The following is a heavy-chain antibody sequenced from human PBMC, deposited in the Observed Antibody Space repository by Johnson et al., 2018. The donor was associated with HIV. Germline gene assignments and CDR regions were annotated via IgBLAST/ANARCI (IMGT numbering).Heavy chain of an antibody. CDR2: ISWNSGRI. J-gene: IGHJ3*02. D-gene: IGHD3-22*01. CDR1: GFSFDDYA. V-gene: IGHV3-9*01. CDR3: AKDMGYDSSGDGSFDI. Sequence: VQLVESGGGLVQPGRSLRLSCAASGFSFDDYAMHWVRQAPGKGLEWVSGISWNSGRIGYADSAKGRFTISSDNAKNSLYLQMNSLRAEDTALYYCAKDMGYDSSGDGSFDIWGQGTMVTVSS.